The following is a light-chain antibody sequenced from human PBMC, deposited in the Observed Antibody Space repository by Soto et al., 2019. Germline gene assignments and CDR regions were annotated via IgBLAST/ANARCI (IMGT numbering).Light chain of an antibody. CDR3: RSYSSSTTGFV. J-gene: IGLJ1*01. Sequence: QSALTQPASVSGSPGQSITISCTGTTSDVGGYDYVAWYQQHPGKAPNLMIYGVTNRTSGVSTRFSGSKSGKTASLTISGLQAEDEADYYCRSYSSSTTGFVFGTGTKVTVL. V-gene: IGLV2-14*03. CDR1: TSDVGGYDY. CDR2: GVT.